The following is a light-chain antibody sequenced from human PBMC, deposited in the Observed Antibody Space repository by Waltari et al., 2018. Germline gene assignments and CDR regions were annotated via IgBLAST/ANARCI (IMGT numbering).Light chain of an antibody. J-gene: IGKJ1*01. CDR1: ESVSSN. V-gene: IGKV3-15*01. Sequence: EIVMTQSPDTLSVSPGERATLSCSASESVSSNLAWYQQKPGQAPRLLILGASTGATGIPARFSGSGSGTEFTLTISSLQSEDLAIYYCQQYTDWPPTWTFGQGTKVEI. CDR2: GAS. CDR3: QQYTDWPPTWT.